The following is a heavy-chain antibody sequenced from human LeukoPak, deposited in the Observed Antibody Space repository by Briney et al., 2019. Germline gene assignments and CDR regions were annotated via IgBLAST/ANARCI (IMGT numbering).Heavy chain of an antibody. CDR1: GFTFSSYG. J-gene: IGHJ4*02. CDR3: ATKGRGGYSYGYTLDY. D-gene: IGHD5-18*01. Sequence: GGSLRLSCAASGFTFSSYGMSWVRQAPGKGLEWVSAISGSGGSTYYADSVKGRFTITRDNSKNTLYLQMNSLRAEDTAVYYCATKGRGGYSYGYTLDYWGQGTLVTVSS. V-gene: IGHV3-23*01. CDR2: ISGSGGST.